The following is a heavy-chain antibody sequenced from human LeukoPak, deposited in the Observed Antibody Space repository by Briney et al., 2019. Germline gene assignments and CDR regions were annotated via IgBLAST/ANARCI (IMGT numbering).Heavy chain of an antibody. Sequence: GASVKVSCKASGYTFTSYGISWVRQAPGQGLEWMGWISAYNGNTNYAQKLQGRVTMTTDTSTSTAYMELRSLRSDDTAVYYCARGRGYDFWSGYPFYYYYMDVWGKGTTVTVSS. J-gene: IGHJ6*03. CDR3: ARGRGYDFWSGYPFYYYYMDV. D-gene: IGHD3-3*01. V-gene: IGHV1-18*01. CDR2: ISAYNGNT. CDR1: GYTFTSYG.